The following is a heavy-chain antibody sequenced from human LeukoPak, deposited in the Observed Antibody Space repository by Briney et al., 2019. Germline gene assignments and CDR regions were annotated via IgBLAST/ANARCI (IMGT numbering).Heavy chain of an antibody. CDR1: GYTFTSYG. Sequence: ASVKVSCKASGYTFTSYGISWVRQAPGQGLEWMGCISAYNGNTNYAQKLQGRVTMTTDTSTSTAYMELRSLRADDTAVYYCARDSPTDPFRFDPWGQGTLVTVSS. D-gene: IGHD3-16*01. J-gene: IGHJ5*02. CDR2: ISAYNGNT. V-gene: IGHV1-18*01. CDR3: ARDSPTDPFRFDP.